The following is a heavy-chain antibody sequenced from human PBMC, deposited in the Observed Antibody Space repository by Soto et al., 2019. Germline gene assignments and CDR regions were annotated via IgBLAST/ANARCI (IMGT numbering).Heavy chain of an antibody. D-gene: IGHD6-19*01. CDR1: GYTFTSNG. Sequence: ASVKVSCKASGYTFTSNGIVWVRQAPGQGLEWMGWIKTNGTTNYAQKFLGRATMTTDTSTSTAYMEVRSLTVDDTAVYYCARPRSVASYDYWGQGTLVTVSS. CDR2: IKTNGTT. CDR3: ARPRSVASYDY. J-gene: IGHJ4*02. V-gene: IGHV1-18*01.